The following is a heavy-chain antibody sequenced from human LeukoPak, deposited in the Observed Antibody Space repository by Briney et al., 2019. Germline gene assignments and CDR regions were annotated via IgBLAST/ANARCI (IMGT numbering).Heavy chain of an antibody. Sequence: SETLSLTCTVSGGSISSGGYYWSWIRQHPGKGLEWIGYIYYSGSTYYNPSLKSRVTISVDTSKNQFSLKLSSVTAADTAVYYCARDQAHYCSSTSCYIPYLYYYYMDVWGKGTTVTVSS. CDR3: ARDQAHYCSSTSCYIPYLYYYYMDV. J-gene: IGHJ6*03. D-gene: IGHD2-2*02. V-gene: IGHV4-31*03. CDR1: GGSISSGGYY. CDR2: IYYSGST.